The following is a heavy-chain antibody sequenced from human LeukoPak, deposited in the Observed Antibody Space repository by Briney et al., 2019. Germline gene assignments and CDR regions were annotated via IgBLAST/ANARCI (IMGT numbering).Heavy chain of an antibody. CDR3: AILTYYYDSSGYYPVY. CDR1: EFTFRDYW. Sequence: PGGSLRLSCAASEFTFRDYWMSWVRQAPGKGLEWVANIKQDGSAKYYVDSVKGRFTVSRDNAKSPLYLEMNSLRAEDTAVYYCAILTYYYDSSGYYPVYWGQGTLVTVSS. CDR2: IKQDGSAK. V-gene: IGHV3-7*01. J-gene: IGHJ4*02. D-gene: IGHD3-22*01.